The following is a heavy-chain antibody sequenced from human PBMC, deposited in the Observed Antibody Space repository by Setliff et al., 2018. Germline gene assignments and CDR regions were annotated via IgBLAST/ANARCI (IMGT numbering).Heavy chain of an antibody. D-gene: IGHD3-3*01. CDR1: GYTLSKYY. V-gene: IGHV1-46*03. CDR2: INPSGGLT. J-gene: IGHJ3*02. CDR3: ARDRFYNSWSGTSITAPHDAFDI. Sequence: GASVKVSCKASGYTLSKYYMHWVRQAPGRGLEWMGIINPSGGLTKYAQKFQGRVTMTSDTSTNTVYLEVSSLRSEDTAVYFCARDRFYNSWSGTSITAPHDAFDIWGQGTMVTVSS.